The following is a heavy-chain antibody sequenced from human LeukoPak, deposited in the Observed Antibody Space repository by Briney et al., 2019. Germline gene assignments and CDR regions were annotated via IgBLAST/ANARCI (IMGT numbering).Heavy chain of an antibody. D-gene: IGHD6-19*01. CDR3: ARASRLDSSGWYSDY. V-gene: IGHV4-61*01. Sequence: PSETLCLTCTVSGGSVSSGSYYWSWIRQPPGKGLESIGYIYYSGSTNYNPSLKSRVTISVDTSKNQFSLKLSSVTAADTAVYYCARASRLDSSGWYSDYWGQGTLVTVSS. J-gene: IGHJ4*02. CDR1: GGSVSSGSYY. CDR2: IYYSGST.